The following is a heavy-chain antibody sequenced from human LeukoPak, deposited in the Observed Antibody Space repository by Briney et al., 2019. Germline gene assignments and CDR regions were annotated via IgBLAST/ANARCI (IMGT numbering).Heavy chain of an antibody. CDR2: IYTSGST. D-gene: IGHD3-10*01. J-gene: IGHJ6*02. V-gene: IGHV4-4*07. Sequence: PSETLSLTCTVSGGSISSYYWSWIRQPAGKGQEWIGRIYTSGSTNYNPSLKSRVTMSVDTSKNQFSLKLSSVTAADTAVYYCARDSGIFQNKRYYYYGMDVWGQGTTVTVSS. CDR3: ARDSGIFQNKRYYYYGMDV. CDR1: GGSISSYY.